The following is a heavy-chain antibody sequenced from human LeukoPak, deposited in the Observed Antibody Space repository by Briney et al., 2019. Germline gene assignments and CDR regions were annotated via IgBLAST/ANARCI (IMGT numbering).Heavy chain of an antibody. CDR2: IKQDGSEK. V-gene: IGHV3-7*01. CDR1: GFSFSRAW. J-gene: IGHJ4*02. CDR3: ARWLGYCSSTSCYNEYYFDY. Sequence: GGSLRLSCAASGFSFSRAWMSWVRQAPGKGLEWVANIKQDGSEKYYVDSVKGRFTISRGNAKNSLYLQMNSLRAEDTAVYYCARWLGYCSSTSCYNEYYFDYWGQGTLVTVSS. D-gene: IGHD2-2*01.